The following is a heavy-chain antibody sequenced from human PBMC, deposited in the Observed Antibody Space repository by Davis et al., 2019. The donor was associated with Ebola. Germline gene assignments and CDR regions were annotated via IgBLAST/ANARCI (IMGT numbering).Heavy chain of an antibody. CDR1: GYTFTSYD. CDR3: ARRVGARSGFDY. Sequence: AASVKVSCKASGYTFTSYDINWVRQATGQGLEWMGWMNPNSGNTGYAQKFQDRVTMTRNISIGTAYMELNSLRSEDTAVYFCARRVGARSGFDYWGQGTLVTVSS. J-gene: IGHJ4*02. CDR2: MNPNSGNT. D-gene: IGHD1-26*01. V-gene: IGHV1-8*01.